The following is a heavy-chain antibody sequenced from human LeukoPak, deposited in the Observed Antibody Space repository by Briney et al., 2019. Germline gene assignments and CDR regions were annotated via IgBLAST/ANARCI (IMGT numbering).Heavy chain of an antibody. J-gene: IGHJ3*02. CDR1: GFTFSSYW. CDR3: ARVYDFWRKDI. CDR2: VNSDGRST. Sequence: GGSLRLSCAASGFTFSSYWMHWVRQPPGKGLVWVSHVNSDGRSTNYADSVKGRFTISRDNAKNTLYLQMNSLTAEDTAVYYCARVYDFWRKDIWGQGTMVTVSS. D-gene: IGHD3-3*01. V-gene: IGHV3-74*01.